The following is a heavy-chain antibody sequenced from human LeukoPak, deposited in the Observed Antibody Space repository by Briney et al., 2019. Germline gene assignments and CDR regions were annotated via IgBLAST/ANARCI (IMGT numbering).Heavy chain of an antibody. CDR2: INPNSGGT. CDR3: ARGIRTLPLGTFDP. CDR1: GYTFTGYY. J-gene: IGHJ5*02. V-gene: IGHV1-2*02. Sequence: ASVKVSCKXSGYTFTGYYMHWVRQAPGQGLEWMGWINPNSGGTNYAQKFQGRVTMTRDTSISTAYMELSRLRSDDTAVYYCARGIRTLPLGTFDPWGQGTLVTVSS. D-gene: IGHD1-14*01.